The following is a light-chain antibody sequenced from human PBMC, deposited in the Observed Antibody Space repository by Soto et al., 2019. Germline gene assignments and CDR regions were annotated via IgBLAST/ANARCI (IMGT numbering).Light chain of an antibody. V-gene: IGLV2-23*02. J-gene: IGLJ3*02. CDR3: CSYAGSSTWV. CDR1: SSDVGSYNL. CDR2: DVS. Sequence: QSALTQPASVSGSPVQSISSACTGTSSDVGSYNLVSWYQLHPRKAPKLMIYDVSKRPSGVSNRFSGSKSGNTASVTISGLQAEDEADYYCCSYAGSSTWVFGGGTKVTVL.